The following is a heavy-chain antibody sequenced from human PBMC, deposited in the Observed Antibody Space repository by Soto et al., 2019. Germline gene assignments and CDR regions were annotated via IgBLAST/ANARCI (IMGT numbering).Heavy chain of an antibody. V-gene: IGHV4-31*03. CDR2: IYYSGST. D-gene: IGHD6-19*01. CDR1: GGSISSGGYY. CDR3: ARAGYSSGWYFDY. Sequence: SETLSLTCTVSGGSISSGGYYWSWIRQHPGKGLEWIGYIYYSGSTYYNPSLKSRVTISVDTSKNQFSLKLSSVTAADTAVYYCARAGYSSGWYFDYWGQGTLVTVSS. J-gene: IGHJ4*02.